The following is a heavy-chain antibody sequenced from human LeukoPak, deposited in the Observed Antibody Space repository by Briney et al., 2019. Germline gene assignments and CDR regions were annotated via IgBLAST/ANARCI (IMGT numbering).Heavy chain of an antibody. J-gene: IGHJ4*02. CDR1: GASINSHY. Sequence: SETLSLTCTVSGASINSHYRSWIRQPAGKGLEWIGRIYISGSTNYNSSLQSRVTMSVDTSKNQFSLKLTSVTAADTAVYYCARALNPHPGTYYFDYWGQGTLVTVSS. CDR3: ARALNPHPGTYYFDY. CDR2: IYISGST. V-gene: IGHV4-4*07.